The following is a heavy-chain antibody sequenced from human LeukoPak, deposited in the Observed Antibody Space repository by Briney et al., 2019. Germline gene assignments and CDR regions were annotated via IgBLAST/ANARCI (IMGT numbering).Heavy chain of an antibody. CDR1: GFTFSSYS. D-gene: IGHD4-17*01. Sequence: GGSLRLSCAASGFTFSSYSMNWVRQAPGKGLEWVSSISGSSTYIYYADSVKGRFTISRDNSKNTLYVQMNSLRAEDTAVYYCAKGGAADRVTTNYFDYWGQGTLVTVSA. CDR3: AKGGAADRVTTNYFDY. J-gene: IGHJ4*02. CDR2: ISGSSTYI. V-gene: IGHV3-21*04.